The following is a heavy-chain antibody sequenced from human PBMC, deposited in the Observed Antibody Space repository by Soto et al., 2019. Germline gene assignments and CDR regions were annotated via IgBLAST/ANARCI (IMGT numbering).Heavy chain of an antibody. J-gene: IGHJ6*02. CDR2: IIPILGIA. CDR3: ASRYCGTGVCSHTRYYYYGLDV. Sequence: QVQLVQSGAEVKKPGSSVKVSCKASGGTFRSYAVSWVRQAPGQGLEWMGGIIPILGIATYAQKFQGRVTITADKSTSTVYMERASLRSEDTAVFHCASRYCGTGVCSHTRYYYYGLDVWGQGTTVTVSS. CDR1: GGTFRSYA. D-gene: IGHD2-8*01. V-gene: IGHV1-69*04.